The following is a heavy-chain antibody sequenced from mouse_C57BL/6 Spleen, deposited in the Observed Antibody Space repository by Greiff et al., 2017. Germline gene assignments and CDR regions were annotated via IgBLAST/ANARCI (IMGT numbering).Heavy chain of an antibody. Sequence: EVKLVESGGGLVQPGGSLSLSCAASGFTFTAYYMSWVRQPPGKALVWLGFIRNKANGYTTEYSASVKGRFTISRDNSQSILYLQMNALRAEDSATYYCARWDYGSSYVGCAYWGQGTLVTVSA. CDR3: ARWDYGSSYVGCAY. CDR1: GFTFTAYY. CDR2: IRNKANGYTT. D-gene: IGHD1-1*01. V-gene: IGHV7-3*01. J-gene: IGHJ3*01.